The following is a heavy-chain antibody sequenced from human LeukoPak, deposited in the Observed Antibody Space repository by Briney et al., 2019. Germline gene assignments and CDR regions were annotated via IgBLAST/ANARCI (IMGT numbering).Heavy chain of an antibody. CDR1: GFTFSSYA. J-gene: IGHJ4*02. Sequence: PGGSLRLSCAASGFTFSSYAMSWVRQAPGKGLEWVSAISGSGGSTYYADSVKGRFTISRDNSKNTLYLQMNSLRAKNTAVYYCAKDGTYYYDSSGYYSDYWGQGTLVTVSS. V-gene: IGHV3-23*01. D-gene: IGHD3-22*01. CDR2: ISGSGGST. CDR3: AKDGTYYYDSSGYYSDY.